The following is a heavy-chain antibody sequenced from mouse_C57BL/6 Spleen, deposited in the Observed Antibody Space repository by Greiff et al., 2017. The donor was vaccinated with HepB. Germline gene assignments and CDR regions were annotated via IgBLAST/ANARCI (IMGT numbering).Heavy chain of an antibody. V-gene: IGHV1-82*01. CDR1: GYAFSSSW. J-gene: IGHJ4*01. Sequence: VKLMESGPELVKPGASVKISCKASGYAFSSSWMNWVKQRPGKGLEWIGRIYPGDGDTNYNGKFKGKATLTADKSSSTAYMQLSSLTSEDSAVYFCARPSPRAMDYWGQGTSVTVSS. CDR3: ARPSPRAMDY. CDR2: IYPGDGDT.